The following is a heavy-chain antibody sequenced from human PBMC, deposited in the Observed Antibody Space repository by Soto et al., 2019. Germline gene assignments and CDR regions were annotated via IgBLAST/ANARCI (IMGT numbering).Heavy chain of an antibody. Sequence: ASVKVSCKASGGTFSSYTISWVRQAPGQGLEWMGWISAYNGNTNYAQKLQGRVTMTTDTSTSTAYMELRSLRSDDTAVYYCARGSGCTSCYYYYGMDVWGQGTTVTVSS. CDR2: ISAYNGNT. CDR3: ARGSGCTSCYYYYGMDV. D-gene: IGHD6-19*01. V-gene: IGHV1-18*01. CDR1: GGTFSSYT. J-gene: IGHJ6*02.